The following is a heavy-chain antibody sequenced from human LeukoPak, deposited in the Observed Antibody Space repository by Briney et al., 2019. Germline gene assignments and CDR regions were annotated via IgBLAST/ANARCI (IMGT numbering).Heavy chain of an antibody. CDR2: MRHDGSNE. D-gene: IGHD7-27*01. CDR3: TKDADYWGGWDN. J-gene: IGHJ4*02. Sequence: GGSLRLSCATSGFKFDDCGMHWVRQAPGKGLEWVALMRHDGSNEYYADSVKGRFTVYRDIPKNTLYLQMKSLRVEVTAVYYCTKDADYWGGWDNWGQVTQVTVSS. CDR1: GFKFDDCG. V-gene: IGHV3-30*02.